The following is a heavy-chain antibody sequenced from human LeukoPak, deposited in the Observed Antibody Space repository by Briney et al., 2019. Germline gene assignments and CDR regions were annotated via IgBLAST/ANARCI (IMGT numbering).Heavy chain of an antibody. CDR2: ISVSGTT. CDR1: GFTFSSYA. D-gene: IGHD3-22*01. CDR3: AKDLGNYFDTSGYDY. J-gene: IGHJ4*02. Sequence: LPGGSLRLSCAASGFTFSSYAMSWVRQAPGMGLDWVSRISVSGTTKYADSVKGRFTISRDHSSNTLYLQMDSLRADDTALYYCAKDLGNYFDTSGYDYWGQGTLVTVSS. V-gene: IGHV3-23*01.